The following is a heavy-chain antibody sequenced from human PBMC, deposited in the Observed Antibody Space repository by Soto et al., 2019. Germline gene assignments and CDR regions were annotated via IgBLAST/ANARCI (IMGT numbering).Heavy chain of an antibody. CDR3: ARAQAGYSSSWYGGDYYYGMDV. J-gene: IGHJ6*01. V-gene: IGHV3-30-3*01. CDR1: GFTFSSYA. D-gene: IGHD6-13*01. CDR2: ISYDGSNK. Sequence: QVQLVESGGGVVQPGRSLRLSCAASGFTFSSYATHWVRQAPGKGLEWVAVISYDGSNKYYADSVKGRFTISRDNSKNTLYLQMNSLRAEDTAVYYCARAQAGYSSSWYGGDYYYGMDVW.